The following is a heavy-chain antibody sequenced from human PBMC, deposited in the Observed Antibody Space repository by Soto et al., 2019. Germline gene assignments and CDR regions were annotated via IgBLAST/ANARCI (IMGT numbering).Heavy chain of an antibody. CDR2: IIPILGIA. D-gene: IGHD6-19*01. CDR1: GGTFSSYT. V-gene: IGHV1-69*02. CDR3: AGYGSRIAVAGKLDY. J-gene: IGHJ4*02. Sequence: SVKVSCKASGGTFSSYTISWVRQAPGQGLEWMGRIIPILGIANYAQKFQGRVTITADKSTSTAYMELSSLRSEDTAVYYCAGYGSRIAVAGKLDYWGQGTLVTVSS.